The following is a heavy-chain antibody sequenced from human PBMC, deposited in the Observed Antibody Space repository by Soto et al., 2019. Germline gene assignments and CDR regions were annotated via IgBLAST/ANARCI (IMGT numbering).Heavy chain of an antibody. Sequence: SVKVSCKASGGTFSSYAISWVRQAPGQGLEWMGGIIPIFGTANYAQKFQGRVTITADKSTSTAYMELSSLRSEDTAVYYCARDSEYYDILTGYDEKRNYYYYGMDVWGQGTTVTVSS. V-gene: IGHV1-69*06. CDR3: ARDSEYYDILTGYDEKRNYYYYGMDV. CDR2: IIPIFGTA. J-gene: IGHJ6*02. D-gene: IGHD3-9*01. CDR1: GGTFSSYA.